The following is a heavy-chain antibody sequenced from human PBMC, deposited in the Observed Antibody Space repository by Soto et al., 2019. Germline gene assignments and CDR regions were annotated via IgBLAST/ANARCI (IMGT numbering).Heavy chain of an antibody. J-gene: IGHJ4*02. CDR3: ARSYSRSWNGKSRYYFDY. CDR2: TYYRSKWYN. D-gene: IGHD6-13*01. CDR1: GDSVSSISAA. V-gene: IGHV6-1*01. Sequence: SQSLSHTCATSGDSVSSISAAWNWIRQSPSRGLEWLGRTYYRSKWYNDYAVSVKSRITINPDTSKNQFSLQLNSVTPEDTAVYYFARSYSRSWNGKSRYYFDYWGQGPLVTVSS.